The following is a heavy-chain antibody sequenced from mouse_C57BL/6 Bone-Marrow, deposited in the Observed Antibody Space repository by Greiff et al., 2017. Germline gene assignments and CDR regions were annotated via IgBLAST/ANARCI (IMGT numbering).Heavy chain of an antibody. Sequence: QVHVKQSGPELVKPGASVKLSCKASGYTFTSYDINWVKQRPGQGLAWIGWIYPRDGSTNYNEKFKGKATLTVDTSSSTAYMELHSLTSEDSAVYFCARRSYYAMDYWGQGTSGTVSS. CDR1: GYTFTSYD. J-gene: IGHJ4*01. V-gene: IGHV1-85*01. CDR2: IYPRDGST. CDR3: ARRSYYAMDY.